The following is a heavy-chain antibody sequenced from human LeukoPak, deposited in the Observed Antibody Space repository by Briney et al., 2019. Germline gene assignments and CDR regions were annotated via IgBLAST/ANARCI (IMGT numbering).Heavy chain of an antibody. J-gene: IGHJ6*03. Sequence: GSLRLACAASGFTFGNAWMNWVRQAPGKGLEWVGRIKTKQDGGTTDYATPVKGRFTISRDDSRNTLYLQMNSLRTDDTAIYYCTAIREYCDSAGCYSPYFYYHMDVWGKGTTVAVSS. CDR2: IKTKQDGGTT. D-gene: IGHD2-15*01. V-gene: IGHV3-15*01. CDR1: GFTFGNAW. CDR3: TAIREYCDSAGCYSPYFYYHMDV.